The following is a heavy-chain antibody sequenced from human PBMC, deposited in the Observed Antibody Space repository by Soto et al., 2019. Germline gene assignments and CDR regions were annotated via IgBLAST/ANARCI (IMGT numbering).Heavy chain of an antibody. V-gene: IGHV1-69*13. J-gene: IGHJ6*02. Sequence: SVKVSCKASGGTFSSYAISWVRQAPGQGLEWMGGIIPIFGTANYAQKFQGRVTITADESTSTAYMELSSLRSEDTAVYYCARGDYGSGSYYNVGYYYGMDVWGQGHTVTVSS. CDR1: GGTFSSYA. D-gene: IGHD3-10*01. CDR3: ARGDYGSGSYYNVGYYYGMDV. CDR2: IIPIFGTA.